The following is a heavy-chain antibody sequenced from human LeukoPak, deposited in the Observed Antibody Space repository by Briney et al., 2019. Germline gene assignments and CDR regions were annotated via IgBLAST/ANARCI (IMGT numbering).Heavy chain of an antibody. D-gene: IGHD4-11*01. V-gene: IGHV4-39*07. CDR2: INHSGST. J-gene: IGHJ6*02. CDR1: GGSISSSSYY. CDR3: ASLLQSKVYYYYYYGMDV. Sequence: SETLSLTCTVSGGSISSSSYYWSWIRQPPGKGLEWIGEINHSGSTNYNPSLKSRVTISVDTSKNQFSLKLSSVTAADTAVYYCASLLQSKVYYYYYYGMDVWGQGTTVTVSS.